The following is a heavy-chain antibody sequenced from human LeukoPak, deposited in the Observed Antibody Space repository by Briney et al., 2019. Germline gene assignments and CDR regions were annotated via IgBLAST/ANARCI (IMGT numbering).Heavy chain of an antibody. CDR3: ARELFDFDY. Sequence: PGGSLRLSCAVSGFTFSNYAMTWVRQAPGKGLERISEITGSGNSTYYADSVKGRFTISRDNPKNTLYLQMNSLRAEDTAVYYCARELFDFDYWGQGTLVTVSS. CDR1: GFTFSNYA. D-gene: IGHD3-10*01. J-gene: IGHJ4*02. CDR2: ITGSGNST. V-gene: IGHV3-23*01.